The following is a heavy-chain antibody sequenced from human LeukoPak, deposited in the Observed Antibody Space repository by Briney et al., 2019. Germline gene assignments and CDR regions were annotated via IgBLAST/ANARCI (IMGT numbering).Heavy chain of an antibody. CDR3: ASHVVPAAKGQYYYYYYMDV. V-gene: IGHV3-48*04. CDR1: GFTFSSYS. J-gene: IGHJ6*03. CDR2: ISSSSTI. D-gene: IGHD2-2*01. Sequence: GGSLRLSCAASGFTFSSYSMNWVRQAPGKGLEWVSYISSSSTIYYADSVKGRFTISRDNAKNSLYLQMNSLRSEDTAVYYCASHVVPAAKGQYYYYYYMDVWGKGTTVTVSS.